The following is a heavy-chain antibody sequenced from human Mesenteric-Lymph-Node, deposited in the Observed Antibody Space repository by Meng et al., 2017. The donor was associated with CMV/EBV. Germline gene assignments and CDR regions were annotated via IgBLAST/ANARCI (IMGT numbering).Heavy chain of an antibody. CDR1: GYTVNSYY. CDR2: INPSGGST. J-gene: IGHJ5*02. CDR3: ASGYSGYDLPKT. D-gene: IGHD5-12*01. V-gene: IGHV1-46*02. Sequence: KASGYTVNSYYMHWVRQAPGQGLEWMGIINPSGGSTSYAQKFQGRVTMTRDTSTSTVYMELSSLRSEDTAVYYCASGYSGYDLPKTWGQGTLVTVS.